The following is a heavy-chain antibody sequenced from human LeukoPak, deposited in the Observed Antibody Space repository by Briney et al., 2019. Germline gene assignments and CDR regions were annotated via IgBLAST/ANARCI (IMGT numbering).Heavy chain of an antibody. V-gene: IGHV3-66*02. CDR1: GFTVSSNY. CDR2: IYTGGGT. J-gene: IGHJ4*02. CDR3: ARLYGGNSESDY. D-gene: IGHD4-23*01. Sequence: GESLRLSCAASGFTVSSNYMSWVRQAPGKGLEWVSVIYTGGGTYHADSVKGRFTISRDNSKNTLFLQMDSLRAEDTAVYYCARLYGGNSESDYWGQGTLVTVSS.